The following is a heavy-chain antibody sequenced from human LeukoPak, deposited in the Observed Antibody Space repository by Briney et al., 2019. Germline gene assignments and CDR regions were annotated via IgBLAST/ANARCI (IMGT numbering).Heavy chain of an antibody. J-gene: IGHJ4*02. CDR2: IKEDGSEK. D-gene: IGHD3-10*01. CDR1: GFTFSVYW. CDR3: ARDTHLSYAAGFDY. Sequence: GGSLRLSCAASGFTFSVYWMSWVRQAPGKGLEWVANIKEDGSEKYYVDSVKGRFTISKDNAKNSLYLQMTSLRAEDTALYYCARDTHLSYAAGFDYWGQGTLVTVSS. V-gene: IGHV3-7*01.